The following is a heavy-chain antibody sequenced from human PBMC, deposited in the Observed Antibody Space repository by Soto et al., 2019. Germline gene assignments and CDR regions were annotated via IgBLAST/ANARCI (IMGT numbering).Heavy chain of an antibody. V-gene: IGHV3-30-3*01. Sequence: GRLRCPGLALGFRFRGSSMHGVRQAPGKGLDWVAVIKHYGSESYYADSVKGRFTISKDDSKNTLHLHMNDLRVDDTALYYCVRVGWGYSYGNGMDGWGQGTKVTVYS. J-gene: IGHJ6*02. CDR3: VRVGWGYSYGNGMDG. CDR2: IKHYGSES. D-gene: IGHD5-18*01. CDR1: GFRFRGSS.